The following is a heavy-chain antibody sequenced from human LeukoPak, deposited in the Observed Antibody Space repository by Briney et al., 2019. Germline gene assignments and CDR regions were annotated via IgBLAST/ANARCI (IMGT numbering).Heavy chain of an antibody. CDR3: ASTGCSSWYCGNFDY. Sequence: ASVKVSCKVSGYTLTELSMHWVRQAPGKGLEWMGGFGPEDGETIYAQKFQGRVTITTDESTSTAYMELSSLRSEDTAVYYCASTGCSSWYCGNFDYWGQGTLVTVSS. J-gene: IGHJ4*02. D-gene: IGHD6-13*01. CDR1: GYTLTELS. V-gene: IGHV1-24*01. CDR2: FGPEDGET.